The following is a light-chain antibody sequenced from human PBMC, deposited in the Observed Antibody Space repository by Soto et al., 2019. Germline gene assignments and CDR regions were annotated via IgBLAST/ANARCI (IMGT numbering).Light chain of an antibody. Sequence: QSALTQPASVSGSPGQSIAISCTGTSNDIGRYNYVSWYQQHPGKAPKLMIYDVNIRPSGVSNRFSGSKSGNTASLTISGLQAEDEGDYYCSSYSSSSTVVFGGGTKVTVL. CDR2: DVN. CDR1: SNDIGRYNY. J-gene: IGLJ3*02. CDR3: SSYSSSSTVV. V-gene: IGLV2-14*03.